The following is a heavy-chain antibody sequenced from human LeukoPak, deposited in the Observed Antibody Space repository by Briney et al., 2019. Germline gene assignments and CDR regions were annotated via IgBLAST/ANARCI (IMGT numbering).Heavy chain of an antibody. CDR3: ARGLFLSGYLDAFDM. D-gene: IGHD3-22*01. CDR1: GFTVSNIY. CDR2: IYGDGRT. J-gene: IGHJ3*02. Sequence: GGSLRLSCAASGFTVSNIYMTWGRQALGKGLEWVSLIYGDGRTSYADSVKGRCIISRDNSENTLDLQVNSLRVEDTAVYYCARGLFLSGYLDAFDMWGQGTVVTVSS. V-gene: IGHV3-53*01.